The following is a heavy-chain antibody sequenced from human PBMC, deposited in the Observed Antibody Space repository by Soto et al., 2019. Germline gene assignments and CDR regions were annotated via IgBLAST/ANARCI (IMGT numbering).Heavy chain of an antibody. Sequence: EGQLLQSGGGLVQPGESLRLSCAASGFTFSSSGMSWVRQAPGKGLEWVSSISIRGDYRYYGDSVKGRFTISRDNSKNTLYLQMSSLTAEDTALYYCANHGGFDFWGQGTMVAVSS. V-gene: IGHV3-23*01. CDR3: ANHGGFDF. D-gene: IGHD4-17*01. J-gene: IGHJ3*01. CDR2: ISIRGDYR. CDR1: GFTFSSSG.